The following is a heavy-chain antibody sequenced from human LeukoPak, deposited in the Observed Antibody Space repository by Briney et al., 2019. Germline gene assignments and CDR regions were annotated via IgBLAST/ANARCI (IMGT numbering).Heavy chain of an antibody. J-gene: IGHJ6*02. CDR3: ARHLEEIWYYYYGMDV. CDR1: GYTFTGYY. V-gene: IGHV1-46*01. CDR2: INPSGGST. D-gene: IGHD1-1*01. Sequence: ASVKVSCKASGYTFTGYYMHWVRQAPGQGLEWMGIINPSGGSTSYAQKFQGRVTMTRDTSTSTVYMELSSLRSEDTAVYYCARHLEEIWYYYYGMDVWGQGTTVTVSS.